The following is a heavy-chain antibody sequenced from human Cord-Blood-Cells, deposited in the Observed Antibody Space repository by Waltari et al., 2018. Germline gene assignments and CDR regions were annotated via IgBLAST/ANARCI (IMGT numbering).Heavy chain of an antibody. CDR1: GFTFSNAW. CDR3: TTDSGATDY. J-gene: IGHJ4*02. CDR2: SKSKTDGGTT. V-gene: IGHV3-15*01. D-gene: IGHD1-26*01. Sequence: EVQLVESGGGLVKPGGSLRLSCAASGFTFSNAWMSWVRQAPGKGLECVGLSKSKTDGGTTDYAAPVKGRFTISRDDSKNTLYLQMNSLKPEDTAVYYCTTDSGATDYWGQGTLVTVSS.